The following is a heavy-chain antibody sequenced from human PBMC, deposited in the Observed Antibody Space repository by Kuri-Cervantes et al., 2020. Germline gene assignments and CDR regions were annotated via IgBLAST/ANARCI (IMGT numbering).Heavy chain of an antibody. V-gene: IGHV4-59*08. CDR3: ARERGVTKDY. D-gene: IGHD2-21*02. Sequence: SETLSLTCTVSGGSISSYYWSWIRQPPGKGLEWIGYIYYSGSTNYNPSLKSRVTISVDTSKNQFSLKLSSVTAADTAVYYCARERGVTKDYWGQGTLVTVSS. J-gene: IGHJ4*02. CDR1: GGSISSYY. CDR2: IYYSGST.